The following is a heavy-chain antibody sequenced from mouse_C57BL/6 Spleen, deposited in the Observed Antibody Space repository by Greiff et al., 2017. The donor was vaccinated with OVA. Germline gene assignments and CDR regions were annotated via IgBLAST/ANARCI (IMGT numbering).Heavy chain of an antibody. D-gene: IGHD2-2*01. CDR2: ILLNSGST. CDR3: AREGYGYDGPGY. CDR1: GYTFTSYW. V-gene: IGHV1-64*01. Sequence: VQLQQSGAELVKPGASVKLSCTASGYTFTSYWMHWVKQRPGQGIEWIGMILLNSGSTNYNEKFKSKATLTVDKSSSTAYMQRIRLTAENSAIYYGAREGYGYDGPGYWGQGTTLTVSS. J-gene: IGHJ2*01.